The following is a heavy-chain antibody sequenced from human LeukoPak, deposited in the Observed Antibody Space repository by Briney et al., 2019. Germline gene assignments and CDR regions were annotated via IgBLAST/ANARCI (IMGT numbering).Heavy chain of an antibody. J-gene: IGHJ4*02. V-gene: IGHV4-59*05. CDR2: IYYSGST. CDR1: GESISGFY. CDR3: ARLPTVTFFDY. Sequence: SETLSLTCTVSGESISGFYWTWIRQPPGKGLEWIGSIYYSGSTYYNPSLKSRVTISVDTSKNQFSLKLSSVTAADTAVYYCARLPTVTFFDYWGQGTLVTVSS. D-gene: IGHD4-17*01.